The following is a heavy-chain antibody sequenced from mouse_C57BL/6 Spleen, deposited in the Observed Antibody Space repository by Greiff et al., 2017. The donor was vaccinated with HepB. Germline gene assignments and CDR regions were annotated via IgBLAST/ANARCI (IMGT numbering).Heavy chain of an antibody. CDR3: ARGVSYGSFYYAMDY. V-gene: IGHV5-17*01. J-gene: IGHJ4*01. D-gene: IGHD1-1*01. Sequence: EVQLVESGGGLVKPGGSLKLSCAASGFTFSDYGMHWVRQAPEKGLEWVAYISSGSSTIYYADTVKGRFTISRDNAKNTLFLQMTSLRSEDTAMYYCARGVSYGSFYYAMDYWGQGTSVTVSS. CDR1: GFTFSDYG. CDR2: ISSGSSTI.